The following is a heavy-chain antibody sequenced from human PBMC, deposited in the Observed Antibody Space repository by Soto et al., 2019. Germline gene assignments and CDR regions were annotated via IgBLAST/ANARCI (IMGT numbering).Heavy chain of an antibody. CDR1: GYTFTSYG. V-gene: IGHV1-18*01. Sequence: QVQLVQSGAEVKKPGASVKVSCKASGYTFTSYGISWVRQAPGQGLEWMGWISAYNGNTNYAQKLQGRVTMTTDTTTNTAYMELRSLRSDDTAVYYCARGPYVFGEFDDRPYGMDVWGQGTTVTVSS. J-gene: IGHJ6*02. CDR3: ARGPYVFGEFDDRPYGMDV. D-gene: IGHD3-10*01. CDR2: ISAYNGNT.